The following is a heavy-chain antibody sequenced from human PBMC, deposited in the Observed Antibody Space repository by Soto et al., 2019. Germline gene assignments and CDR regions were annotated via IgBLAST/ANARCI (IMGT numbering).Heavy chain of an antibody. CDR2: IWFDGSNE. J-gene: IGHJ4*02. D-gene: IGHD3-10*01. CDR3: ARDHAYGSWGADY. V-gene: IGHV3-33*01. CDR1: GFTFSSYG. Sequence: QVQLVESGGGVVQPGRSVRLSCAASGFTFSSYGMHWVREAPGKGLDWVAVIWFDGSNEYYADSVKGRFTISRDNSKNMLYLQMNSLRAEDTAVYYCARDHAYGSWGADYWGQGTLVTVSS.